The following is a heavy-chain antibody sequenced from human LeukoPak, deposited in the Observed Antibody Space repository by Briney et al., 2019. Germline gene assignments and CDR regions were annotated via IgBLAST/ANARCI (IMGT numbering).Heavy chain of an antibody. CDR2: INHSGST. J-gene: IGHJ4*02. CDR1: GGSFSGYY. D-gene: IGHD4-11*01. CDR3: ARGSNYGSY. V-gene: IGHV4-34*01. Sequence: SETLSLTCAVYGGSFSGYYWSWIRQPPGKGLEWIGEINHSGSTNYNPSLKSRVTISVDTSKNQFSLKLSSVTAADTAVYYCARGSNYGSYWGQGTLVTVSS.